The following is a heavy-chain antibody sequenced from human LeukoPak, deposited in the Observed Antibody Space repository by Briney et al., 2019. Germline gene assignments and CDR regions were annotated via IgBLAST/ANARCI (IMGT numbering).Heavy chain of an antibody. D-gene: IGHD6-19*01. Sequence: WETLSLTCNVSGGSISSNTYFWGWIRRPPGKGLEWIGSIRYSGSTYYNPSLKSRVTLSVDTSKNQFSLKMSSVTAADTAVFYCARLFSRGWEYHFGLDVWGQGTTVTVS. CDR3: ARLFSRGWEYHFGLDV. CDR2: IRYSGST. J-gene: IGHJ6*02. V-gene: IGHV4-39*01. CDR1: GGSISSNTYF.